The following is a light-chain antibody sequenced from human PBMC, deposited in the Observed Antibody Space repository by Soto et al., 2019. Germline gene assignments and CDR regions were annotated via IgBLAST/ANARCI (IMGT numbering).Light chain of an antibody. CDR1: QSVSSSY. J-gene: IGKJ2*01. V-gene: IGKV3-20*01. CDR3: QQYGSSPPYT. Sequence: EIVLTQSSGTLSLSPGERATLSCGASQSVSSSYLAWYQQKPGQAPRLLIYAASSRATGIPDRFSGSGSGTDFTLTISRLEPEDFAVYYCQQYGSSPPYTFGQGTKLEIK. CDR2: AAS.